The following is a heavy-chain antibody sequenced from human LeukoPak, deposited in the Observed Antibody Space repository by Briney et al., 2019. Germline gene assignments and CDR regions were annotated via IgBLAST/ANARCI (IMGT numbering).Heavy chain of an antibody. J-gene: IGHJ4*02. D-gene: IGHD3-16*01. CDR3: ARHGLMRWNLTHYDYGEDYFDY. Sequence: GESLKISCKGSGNSFTAYWISWVRQMSGKGLEWLGRIDPSDSYTNYSPSFQGHVTISIDKSIRTAYLQWSSLKASDTAMYYCARHGLMRWNLTHYDYGEDYFDYWGQGTLVTVSS. V-gene: IGHV5-10-1*01. CDR1: GNSFTAYW. CDR2: IDPSDSYT.